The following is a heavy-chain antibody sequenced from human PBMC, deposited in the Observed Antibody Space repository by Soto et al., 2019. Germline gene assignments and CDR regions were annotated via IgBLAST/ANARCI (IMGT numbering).Heavy chain of an antibody. D-gene: IGHD5-18*01. V-gene: IGHV1-18*01. Sequence: ASVKVSCKASGYTFTSYGISWVRQAPGQGLEWMGWISAYNGNTNYAQRLQGRVTLTTDTSTSTAYMELRSLRSDDTAVYYCARNVDTAMVDYWGQGTLVTVSS. J-gene: IGHJ4*02. CDR1: GYTFTSYG. CDR2: ISAYNGNT. CDR3: ARNVDTAMVDY.